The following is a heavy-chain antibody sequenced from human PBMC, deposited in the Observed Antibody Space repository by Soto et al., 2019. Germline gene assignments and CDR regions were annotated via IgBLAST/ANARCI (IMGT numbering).Heavy chain of an antibody. CDR2: IIPIFGTV. D-gene: IGHD6-19*01. CDR1: GGTFRTYA. Sequence: QVQLLQSGAEVKKPGSSVRVSCEASGGTFRTYAISWVRQAPGQGLEWMGEIIPIFGTVNYAQKFQGRVTITAXEXTXTXXMDLRSLRSEDTAVYYCAKGAVAGTPTSYYYGMDVWGQGTTVTVSS. CDR3: AKGAVAGTPTSYYYGMDV. V-gene: IGHV1-69*12. J-gene: IGHJ6*02.